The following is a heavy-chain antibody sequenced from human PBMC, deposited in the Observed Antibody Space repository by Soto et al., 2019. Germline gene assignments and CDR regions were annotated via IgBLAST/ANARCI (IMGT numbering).Heavy chain of an antibody. V-gene: IGHV1-69*13. CDR3: ARGFGPNYGWNYGNFDY. D-gene: IGHD1-7*01. CDR1: GGTFSSYA. Sequence: ASVKVSCKASGGTFSSYAISWVRQAPGQGLEWMGGIIPIFGTANYAQKFQGRVTITADESTSTAYMELSSLRSEDTAVYYCARGFGPNYGWNYGNFDYWGQGTLVTVSS. CDR2: IIPIFGTA. J-gene: IGHJ4*02.